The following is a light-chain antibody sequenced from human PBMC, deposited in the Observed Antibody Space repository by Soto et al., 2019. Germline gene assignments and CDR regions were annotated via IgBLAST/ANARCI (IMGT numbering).Light chain of an antibody. Sequence: DIQMTLSPSTLSASIGDRVTITCRASHTISSWLAWYQQKPGKAPKLLIYNASTLKSGVPSRFSGSGSGTEFTLTISSLQPDDFATYYCQHYNSYSEAFGQGTKVDI. J-gene: IGKJ1*01. CDR2: NAS. CDR1: HTISSW. V-gene: IGKV1-5*03. CDR3: QHYNSYSEA.